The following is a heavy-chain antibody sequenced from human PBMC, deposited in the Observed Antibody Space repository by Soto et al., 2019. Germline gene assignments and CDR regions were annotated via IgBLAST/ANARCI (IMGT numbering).Heavy chain of an antibody. CDR2: IIPVFGKT. CDR1: GGTFSSYA. Sequence: QVQLVQSGAEVKKPGSSVKLSCKASGGTFSSYAINWVRQAPGQGLEWMGGIIPVFGKTNYAQRFQGRVKITAYESTTTAYMEVSGLRSEDTAVYYCARAGTYDYDSSGHPDAFDIWGQGTMVTVSS. V-gene: IGHV1-69*01. D-gene: IGHD3-22*01. CDR3: ARAGTYDYDSSGHPDAFDI. J-gene: IGHJ3*02.